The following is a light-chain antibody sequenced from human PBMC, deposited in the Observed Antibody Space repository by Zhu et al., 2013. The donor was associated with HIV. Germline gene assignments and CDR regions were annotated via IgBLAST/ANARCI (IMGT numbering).Light chain of an antibody. J-gene: IGLJ2*01. Sequence: QSALTQPPSVSAAPGQRVTISCSGGSSNIGNNFVAWYQQLPGSAPKLMIYEVSNRPSGVSNRFSGSKSGNTASLTISGLQDDDEAEYYCNSHRSGTTLVLFGGGTKVTVL. CDR2: EVS. CDR1: SSNIGNNF. V-gene: IGLV2-14*02. CDR3: NSHRSGTTLVL.